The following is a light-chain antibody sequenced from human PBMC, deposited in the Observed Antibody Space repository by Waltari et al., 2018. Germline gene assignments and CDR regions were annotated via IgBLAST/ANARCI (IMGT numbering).Light chain of an antibody. V-gene: IGKV3-20*01. CDR3: QQYGSSPRT. J-gene: IGKJ2*01. CDR2: GAS. CDR1: QSITRY. Sequence: EIVLTQSPGTLSLSPGGGATLSCRASQSITRYLAWYQQKPGQPPRLLIYGASSRPTGIPDRFSGSGSGTDFALTITRLEPEDFAVYYCQQYGSSPRTFGQGTKLEI.